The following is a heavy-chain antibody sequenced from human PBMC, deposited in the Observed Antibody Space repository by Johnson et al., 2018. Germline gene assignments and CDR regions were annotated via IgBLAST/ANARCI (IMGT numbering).Heavy chain of an antibody. J-gene: IGHJ3*02. CDR3: ARPPRGKPNDAFDI. V-gene: IGHV3-21*01. D-gene: IGHD3-10*01. CDR1: GFSVSSNY. Sequence: EVQLVESGGGLVQHGGSLRLSCAASGFSVSSNYMSWVRQAPGKGLEWVSSISSSSSYIYYSDSVKGRFTISREKAKNSLYLPMNSLRDEDTAVYYCARPPRGKPNDAFDIWGQGAMVTVSS. CDR2: ISSSSSYI.